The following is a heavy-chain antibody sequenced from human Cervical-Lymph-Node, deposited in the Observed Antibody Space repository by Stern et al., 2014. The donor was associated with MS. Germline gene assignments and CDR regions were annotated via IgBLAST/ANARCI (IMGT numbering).Heavy chain of an antibody. CDR3: ARDETRRVVTALQI. CDR1: GFTFSAFA. V-gene: IGHV3-30-3*01. CDR2: ISYDDTYK. D-gene: IGHD2-21*02. Sequence: QVQLVESGGGVVQPGRSLRLSCAGSGFTFSAFAIHWVRQAPGKGLEWVAVISYDDTYKYYAGSVKGRFTISRDNSKNTVYLQMNSLRAEDTAVYYCARDETRRVVTALQIWGQGTMVTVSS. J-gene: IGHJ3*02.